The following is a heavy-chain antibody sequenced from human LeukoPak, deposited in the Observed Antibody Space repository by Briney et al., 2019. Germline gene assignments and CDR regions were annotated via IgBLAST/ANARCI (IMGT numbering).Heavy chain of an antibody. CDR1: GGSFSGYY. CDR2: INHSGST. CDR3: AKDSYYGSGSTFDP. V-gene: IGHV4-34*01. Sequence: SETLSLTCAVYGGSFSGYYWSWIRQPPGKGLEWIGEINHSGSTNYNPSLKSRVTISVDTSKNQFSLKLSSVTAADTAVYYCAKDSYYGSGSTFDPWGQGTLVTVSS. D-gene: IGHD3-10*01. J-gene: IGHJ5*02.